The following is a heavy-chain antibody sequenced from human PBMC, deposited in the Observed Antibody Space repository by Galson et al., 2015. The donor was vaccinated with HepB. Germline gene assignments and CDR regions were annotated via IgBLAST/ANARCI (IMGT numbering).Heavy chain of an antibody. CDR1: GGTFSSHA. CDR3: AVSVVVVEHYYGMDV. Sequence: SVKVSCKASGGTFSSHAISWVRQAPGHGLEWMGEIIPIFGTAKYSQKFQGRVTITADESTSTAYMELSRLRSEDTAVYYCAVSVVVVEHYYGMDVWGQGTTVTVS. V-gene: IGHV1-69*13. D-gene: IGHD3-22*01. CDR2: IIPIFGTA. J-gene: IGHJ6*02.